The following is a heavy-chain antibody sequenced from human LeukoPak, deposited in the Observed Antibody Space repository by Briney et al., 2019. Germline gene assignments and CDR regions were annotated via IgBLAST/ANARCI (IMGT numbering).Heavy chain of an antibody. D-gene: IGHD6-19*01. Sequence: GSLRLSCAASGFTFSSYSMNWVRQAPGKGLEWVSYISSSSSTIYYADSVKGRFTISRDNAKNSLYLQMNSLRAEDTAVYYCARDPPDSSGWYAGGWGQGTLVTVSS. CDR3: ARDPPDSSGWYAGG. CDR1: GFTFSSYS. V-gene: IGHV3-48*01. J-gene: IGHJ4*02. CDR2: ISSSSSTI.